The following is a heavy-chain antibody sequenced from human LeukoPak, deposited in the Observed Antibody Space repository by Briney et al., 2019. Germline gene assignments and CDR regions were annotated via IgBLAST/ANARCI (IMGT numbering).Heavy chain of an antibody. J-gene: IGHJ5*02. CDR2: INPNSGGT. D-gene: IGHD2-15*01. Sequence: ASVKASCKASGYTFTGYYMHWVRQAPGQGLEWMGWINPNSGGTNYAQKFQGRVTMTRDTSISTAYMELSRLRSGDTAVYYCARDRGVAATSRRWFDPWGQGTLVTVSS. CDR3: ARDRGVAATSRRWFDP. CDR1: GYTFTGYY. V-gene: IGHV1-2*02.